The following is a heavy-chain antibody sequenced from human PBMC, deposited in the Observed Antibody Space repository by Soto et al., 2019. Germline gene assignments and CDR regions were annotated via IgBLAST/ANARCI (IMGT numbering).Heavy chain of an antibody. CDR2: IYYSGST. D-gene: IGHD6-13*01. CDR1: GGSISSGGYY. J-gene: IGHJ6*02. Sequence: QVQLQESGPGLVKPSQTLSLTCTVSGGSISSGGYYWNWIRQHPGKGLEWIGYIYYSGSTYYNPSLKSRVTISVDTSTNQFSLKLSSVTAADTAVYYCARETSSSWYLYYYGMDVWGQGTTVTVSS. CDR3: ARETSSSWYLYYYGMDV. V-gene: IGHV4-31*03.